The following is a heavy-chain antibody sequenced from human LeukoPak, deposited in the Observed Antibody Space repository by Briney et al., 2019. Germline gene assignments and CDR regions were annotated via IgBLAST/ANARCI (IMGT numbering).Heavy chain of an antibody. CDR3: ARMSYYDFWSGWFDY. V-gene: IGHV3-30-3*01. CDR2: ISSDGSNK. Sequence: PGGSLRLSCAASGFTFSNYDMHWVRQAPGKGLEWVAFISSDGSNKYYGDSVKGRFTIYRDNAKNSLYLQMNSLRAEDTAVYYCARMSYYDFWSGWFDYWGQGTLVTVSS. CDR1: GFTFSNYD. J-gene: IGHJ4*02. D-gene: IGHD3-3*01.